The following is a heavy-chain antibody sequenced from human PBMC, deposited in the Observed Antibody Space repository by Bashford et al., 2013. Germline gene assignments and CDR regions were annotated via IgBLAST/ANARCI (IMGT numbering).Heavy chain of an antibody. Sequence: SETLSLTCTVSGDSISIGHYFWGWVASPRKGLEWIGSIYDNGNTYYNTSLKSRVTTSVDTSNSLRAEDTAVYYCARVYSITSNFHWFDPWGQGTLVTVSS. CDR3: NFHWFDP. V-gene: IGHV4-39*01. D-gene: IGHD1-26*01. J-gene: IGHJ5*02. CDR2: IYDNGNT. CDR1: GDSISIGHYF.